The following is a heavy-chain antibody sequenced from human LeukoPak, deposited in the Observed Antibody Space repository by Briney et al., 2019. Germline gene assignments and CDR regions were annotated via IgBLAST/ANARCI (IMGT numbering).Heavy chain of an antibody. V-gene: IGHV1-69*05. Sequence: SVKVSCKASGGTFSSYAISWVRQAPGQGLEWMGGIIPIFGTANYAQKFQGRVTITRNTSISTAYMELSSLRSEDTAVYYCARGSLSGDAFDIWGQGTMVTVSS. J-gene: IGHJ3*02. CDR1: GGTFSSYA. CDR3: ARGSLSGDAFDI. CDR2: IIPIFGTA.